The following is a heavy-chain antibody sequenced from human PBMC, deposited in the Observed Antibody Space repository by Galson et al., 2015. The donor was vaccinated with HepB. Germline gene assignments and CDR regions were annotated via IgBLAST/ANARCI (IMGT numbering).Heavy chain of an antibody. D-gene: IGHD3-10*01. CDR2: IRYNARNI. Sequence: SLRLSCAASGFMFSNSGMHWVRQAPGKGLEWVAYIRYNARNIFYTDSVKGRFTISRDNFKNTVSLQMTSLRPEDTAVYYCAKAPGDILYYMDVWGKGTTVTVSS. CDR3: AKAPGDILYYMDV. CDR1: GFMFSNSG. J-gene: IGHJ6*03. V-gene: IGHV3-30*02.